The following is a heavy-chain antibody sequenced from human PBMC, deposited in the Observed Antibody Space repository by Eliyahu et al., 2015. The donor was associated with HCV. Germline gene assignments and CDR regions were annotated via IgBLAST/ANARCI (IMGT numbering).Heavy chain of an antibody. Sequence: QLQLQESGPGLVKPSETLSLTCXVSGDXISSXGNYWGWIRQPPGKGLDWIGSNTYTGVTYYNPSFKSRVTMSVDTSNNQFSLRLSSVTAADTAVYYCARHGDDSNVELWGQGKMXIVSS. J-gene: IGHJ3*01. D-gene: IGHD5-24*01. CDR3: ARHGDDSNVEL. CDR2: NTYTGVT. V-gene: IGHV4-39*01. CDR1: GDXISSXGNY.